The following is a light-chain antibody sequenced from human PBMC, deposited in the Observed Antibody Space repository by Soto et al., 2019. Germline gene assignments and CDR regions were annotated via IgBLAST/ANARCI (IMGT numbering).Light chain of an antibody. V-gene: IGLV4-69*01. CDR2: LNSDGSH. Sequence: QSVLTQSPSASASLGASVKPTCTLSSGHSNYAIAWHQQQSEKGPRYLMKLNSDGSHSKGDGIPDRFSGSSSGAERYLTISSLQSEGEADYYCQTWGSGIVVFGGGTKLTVL. CDR1: SGHSNYA. J-gene: IGLJ2*01. CDR3: QTWGSGIVV.